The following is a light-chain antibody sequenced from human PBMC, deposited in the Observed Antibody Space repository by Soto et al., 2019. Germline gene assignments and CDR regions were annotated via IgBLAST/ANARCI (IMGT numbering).Light chain of an antibody. Sequence: EIVITQSPATLSVSPGERATLSCRASQSVSSNLAWYQQKPGQAPRLLIYGASTRETGIPARFSGSGSGTEFTLTISSLQSGDFAVYYCQQYNNWPRTFGQGTKVDIK. J-gene: IGKJ1*01. CDR2: GAS. V-gene: IGKV3-15*01. CDR3: QQYNNWPRT. CDR1: QSVSSN.